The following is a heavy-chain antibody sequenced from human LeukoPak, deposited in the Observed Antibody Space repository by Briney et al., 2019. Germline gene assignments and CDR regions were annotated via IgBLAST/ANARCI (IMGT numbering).Heavy chain of an antibody. Sequence: SETLSLTCTVSGGSISSYYWSWIRQPPGKGLEWIGYIYDSGCTKYNPSLKSRVTISVDTSKSQFSLKLTSVTAADTAVYYCARLGIGVVPSAMLGDYYFDYWGQGTLVTVSS. D-gene: IGHD2-2*01. CDR2: IYDSGCT. J-gene: IGHJ4*02. V-gene: IGHV4-59*08. CDR3: ARLGIGVVPSAMLGDYYFDY. CDR1: GGSISSYY.